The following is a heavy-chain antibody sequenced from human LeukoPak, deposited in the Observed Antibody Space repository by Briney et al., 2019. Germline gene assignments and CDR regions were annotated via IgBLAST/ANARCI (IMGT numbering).Heavy chain of an antibody. CDR3: ARAAVGTTALNFDY. V-gene: IGHV3-48*02. D-gene: IGHD1-1*01. CDR2: ISSSSSAI. CDR1: GFTFSTYS. Sequence: GGSLRLSCAASGFTFSTYSMNWVRQAPGKGVEWFSYISSSSSAIYYADSVKGRFTISRDNAENSLYLQMYSLRDEDTAVYYCARAAVGTTALNFDYWGQGTLVTVSS. J-gene: IGHJ4*02.